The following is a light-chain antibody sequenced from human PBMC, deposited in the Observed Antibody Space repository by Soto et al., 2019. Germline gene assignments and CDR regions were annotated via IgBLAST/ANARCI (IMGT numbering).Light chain of an antibody. V-gene: IGLV2-14*01. CDR3: GSYTSSSTYV. Sequence: QSVLTQPRSVSGSPGQSVAISCTGTSSDVGGYNHAAWYQQHPGKAPKLMIYEVSNRPSGVSNRFSGSKSGNTASLTISGLQAEDEADYYCGSYTSSSTYVFGTGTKGTVL. CDR1: SSDVGGYNH. CDR2: EVS. J-gene: IGLJ1*01.